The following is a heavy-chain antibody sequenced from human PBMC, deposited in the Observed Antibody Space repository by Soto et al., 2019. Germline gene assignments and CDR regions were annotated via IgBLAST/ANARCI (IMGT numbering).Heavy chain of an antibody. V-gene: IGHV3-30-3*01. CDR2: VSYDGTNK. D-gene: IGHD1-26*01. J-gene: IGHJ4*02. Sequence: QVQLAESGGDVVQPGRSLRLSCVASGFTFSLYTMHWVRQAPGKGLEWVAVVSYDGTNKYPADSVKGRFTISRDNSKNTLYLQLSSLRPDDTAVYFCARDSGWETLGYFNFWGQGTLVTVS. CDR1: GFTFSLYT. CDR3: ARDSGWETLGYFNF.